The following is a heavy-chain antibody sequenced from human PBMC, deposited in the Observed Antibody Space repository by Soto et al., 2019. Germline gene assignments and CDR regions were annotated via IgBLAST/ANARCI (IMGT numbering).Heavy chain of an antibody. CDR2: ISHDGRSK. CDR1: RFTSSNFG. V-gene: IGHV3-30*18. D-gene: IGHD2-2*01. J-gene: IGHJ3*02. CDR3: AKDRGYCDSSSCYLGHAFDI. Sequence: GGSLRLSCAASRFTSSNFGIHWVRQAPGKGLGWVAVISHDGRSKFYGDSVKGRFTISRDNSKNTLSLQMNSLRAEDTAVYYCAKDRGYCDSSSCYLGHAFDIWGQGTTVTVSS.